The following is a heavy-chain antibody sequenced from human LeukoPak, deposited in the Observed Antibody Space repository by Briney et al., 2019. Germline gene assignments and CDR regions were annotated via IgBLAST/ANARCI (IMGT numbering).Heavy chain of an antibody. V-gene: IGHV4-59*08. CDR2: IYYRGST. CDR3: ASRTTGTDPFDY. J-gene: IGHJ4*02. Sequence: SETLSLTCTVSGGSISSYYWSWIRQPPGKGLEWIGYIYYRGSTNYNPSLKSRVTISVDTSKNQFSLKLSSVTAADPAVYYCASRTTGTDPFDYWGQGTLVTVSS. D-gene: IGHD1-1*01. CDR1: GGSISSYY.